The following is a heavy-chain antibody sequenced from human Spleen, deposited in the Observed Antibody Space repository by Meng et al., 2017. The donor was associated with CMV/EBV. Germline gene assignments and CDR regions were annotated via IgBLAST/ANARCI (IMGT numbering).Heavy chain of an antibody. CDR2: ISAYNGNT. D-gene: IGHD1-26*01. V-gene: IGHV1-18*01. CDR1: GDIFNSYT. CDR3: ARDNTRKVGATYAFDI. Sequence: ASVKVSCKASGDIFNSYTFSWVRQAPGQGLEWMGWISAYNGNTNYAQKLQGRVTMTTDTSTSTAYMELRSLRSDDTAVYYCARDNTRKVGATYAFDIWGQGTMVTVSS. J-gene: IGHJ3*02.